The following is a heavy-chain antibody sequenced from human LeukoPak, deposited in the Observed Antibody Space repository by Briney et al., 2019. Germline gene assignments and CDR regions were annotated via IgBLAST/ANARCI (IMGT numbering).Heavy chain of an antibody. CDR2: INPNSGGT. D-gene: IGHD3-3*01. CDR1: GYTFTGYY. Sequence: ASVKVSCKASGYTFTGYYMHWVRQAPGQGLEWMGWINPNSGGTNYAQKFQGRVTMTRDTSISTAYMELSRLRSDDTAVYYCARDSDDFWSGYKRGGFDPWGQGTLVTVSS. CDR3: ARDSDDFWSGYKRGGFDP. J-gene: IGHJ5*02. V-gene: IGHV1-2*02.